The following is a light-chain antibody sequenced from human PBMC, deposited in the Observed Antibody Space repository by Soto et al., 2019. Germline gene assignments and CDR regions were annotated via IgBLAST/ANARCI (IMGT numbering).Light chain of an antibody. CDR3: QQYGSSPRT. J-gene: IGKJ1*01. CDR2: VTP. Sequence: EFVLSRLQGTLPFSPGATPPLSSRAVKLFITGYLAWYQQKPGQAPRLLIFVTPSRATGIPDRFTGSGSGTDFTLTINRLEPEDFAVYYCQQYGSSPRTFGQGTKVEIK. V-gene: IGKV3-20*01. CDR1: KLFITGY.